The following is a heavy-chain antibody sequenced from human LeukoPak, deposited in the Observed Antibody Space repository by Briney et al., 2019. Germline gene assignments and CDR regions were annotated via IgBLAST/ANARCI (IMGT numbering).Heavy chain of an antibody. J-gene: IGHJ3*02. CDR3: ARSVYYDSGGYLAITDAFDI. CDR2: IIPIFGTA. CDR1: GGTFSSYT. Sequence: SVKVSCTASGGTFSSYTISWVRQAPGQGLEWMGGIIPIFGTANYAQKFQGRVTITADESTSTAYMELSSLRSEDTAVYYCARSVYYDSGGYLAITDAFDIWGQGTMVTVSS. D-gene: IGHD3-22*01. V-gene: IGHV1-69*13.